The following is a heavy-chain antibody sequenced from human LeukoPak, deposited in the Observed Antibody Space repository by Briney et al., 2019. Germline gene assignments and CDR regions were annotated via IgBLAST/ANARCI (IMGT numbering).Heavy chain of an antibody. CDR3: ARGGWEGFPFDY. D-gene: IGHD1-26*01. J-gene: IGHJ4*02. CDR2: INHSGST. V-gene: IGHV4-34*01. CDR1: SGSFSGYY. Sequence: KTSETLSLTCAVYSGSFSGYYWSWIRQPPGKGLEWIGEINHSGSTNYNPSLKSRVTIPVDTSKNQLSLKLSSVTAADTAVYYCARGGWEGFPFDYWGRGTLVTVSS.